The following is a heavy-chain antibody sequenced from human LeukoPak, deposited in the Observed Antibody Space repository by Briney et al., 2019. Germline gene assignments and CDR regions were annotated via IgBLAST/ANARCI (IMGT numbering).Heavy chain of an antibody. Sequence: GGSLRLSCAASGFTFSSYWTHWVRQAPGKGLEWVSAISGSGGSTYYADSVKGRFTISRDNSKNTLYLQMNSLRAEDTAVYYCAKAVTAYYFDYWGQGTLVTVSS. CDR3: AKAVTAYYFDY. CDR2: ISGSGGST. J-gene: IGHJ4*02. D-gene: IGHD2-15*01. CDR1: GFTFSSYW. V-gene: IGHV3-23*01.